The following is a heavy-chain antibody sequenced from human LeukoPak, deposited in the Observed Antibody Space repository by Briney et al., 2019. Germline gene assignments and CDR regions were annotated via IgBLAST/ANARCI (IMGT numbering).Heavy chain of an antibody. Sequence: VASVKVSCKASGYTFSQFGLSWVRQAPGQGLEWVGWISGYDGNTNYAQKFQGRVTMTTDTSTRTAYMELRSLTSNDTAVYYCARDPRDSHSSGWNENYGMDVWGQGTTVTVSS. V-gene: IGHV1-18*01. J-gene: IGHJ6*02. CDR3: ARDPRDSHSSGWNENYGMDV. D-gene: IGHD6-19*01. CDR1: GYTFSQFG. CDR2: ISGYDGNT.